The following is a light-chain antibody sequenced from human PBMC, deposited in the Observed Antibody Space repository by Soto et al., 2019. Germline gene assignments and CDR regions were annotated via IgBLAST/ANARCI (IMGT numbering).Light chain of an antibody. CDR1: QSVRSSY. V-gene: IGKV3-20*01. CDR2: AAT. Sequence: EIVLTQSPGTLSLSPGERATLSCRASQSVRSSYLAWYQQNPGQPTRLLIYAATNRATGIQDRFSGSGSGTDFTLTISRLEPEDFAVYYCQQYGSSPWTFGQGTKVEIK. J-gene: IGKJ1*01. CDR3: QQYGSSPWT.